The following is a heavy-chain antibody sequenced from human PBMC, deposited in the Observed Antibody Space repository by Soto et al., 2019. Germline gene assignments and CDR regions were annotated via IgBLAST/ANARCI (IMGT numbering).Heavy chain of an antibody. CDR2: ISYDGSNK. Sequence: GGSLRLSCAASGFTFSSYAMHWVRQAPGKGLEWVAVISYDGSNKYYADSVKGRFTISRDNSKNTLYLQMNSLRAEDTAVYYCARDPGRKIPMVRGGPLLKYYGMDVWGQGTTVTVSS. J-gene: IGHJ6*02. V-gene: IGHV3-30-3*01. CDR1: GFTFSSYA. CDR3: ARDPGRKIPMVRGGPLLKYYGMDV. D-gene: IGHD3-10*01.